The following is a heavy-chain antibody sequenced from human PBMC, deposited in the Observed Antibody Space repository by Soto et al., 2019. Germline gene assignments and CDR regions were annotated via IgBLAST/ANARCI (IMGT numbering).Heavy chain of an antibody. Sequence: QVQLQESGPGLVKPSGTLSLTCAVSGGSISSSNWWSWVRQPPGKGLEWIGEIYHSGSTNYNSSLKSRVTISVDKSKNQFSLKLSSVTAADTTAYYCARVSGTYYYGMDVWGQGTTVTVSS. V-gene: IGHV4-4*02. D-gene: IGHD1-26*01. CDR2: IYHSGST. CDR1: GGSISSSNW. CDR3: ARVSGTYYYGMDV. J-gene: IGHJ6*02.